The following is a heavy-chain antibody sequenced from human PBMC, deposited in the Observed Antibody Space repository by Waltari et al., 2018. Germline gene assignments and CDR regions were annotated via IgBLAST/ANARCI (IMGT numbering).Heavy chain of an antibody. V-gene: IGHV4-59*08. CDR3: ARHFWLDSSGLFDI. Sequence: QVQLQESGPGLVKPSETLSLTCTVSGGSIGSYYWNWIRQPPGKGLEWIGYIFYSGIINYNPSLKSRVTISTDTSKNQFSLKLRFVTAADTAVYYCARHFWLDSSGLFDIWGQGTMVTVSS. CDR2: IFYSGII. J-gene: IGHJ3*02. CDR1: GGSIGSYY. D-gene: IGHD3-22*01.